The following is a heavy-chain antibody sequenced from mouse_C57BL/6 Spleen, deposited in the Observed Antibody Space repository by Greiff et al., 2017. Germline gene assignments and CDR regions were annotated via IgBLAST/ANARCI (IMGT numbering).Heavy chain of an antibody. CDR2: IDPETGGT. J-gene: IGHJ2*01. D-gene: IGHD2-1*01. Sequence: VQGVESGAELVRPGASVTLSCKASGYTFTDYEMHWVKQTPVHGLEWIGAIDPETGGTAYNQKFKGKAILTADKSSSTAYMELRSLTSEDSAVYYCTRGGGGNYHFDYWGQGTTLTVSS. CDR1: GYTFTDYE. CDR3: TRGGGGNYHFDY. V-gene: IGHV1-15*01.